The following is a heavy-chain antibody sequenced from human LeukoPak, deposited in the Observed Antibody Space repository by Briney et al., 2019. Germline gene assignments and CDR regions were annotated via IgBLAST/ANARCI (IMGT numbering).Heavy chain of an antibody. Sequence: ASVKDSCKASGYTFISYDINWVRQATGQGLEWMGWMNPNSGNTGYAQKFQGRVTITRNTSISTAYMELSSLRSEDTAVYYCARGVRRGSRRTYCFDPWGQGTLVTVSS. D-gene: IGHD3-16*01. CDR3: ARGVRRGSRRTYCFDP. J-gene: IGHJ5*02. CDR1: GYTFISYD. CDR2: MNPNSGNT. V-gene: IGHV1-8*01.